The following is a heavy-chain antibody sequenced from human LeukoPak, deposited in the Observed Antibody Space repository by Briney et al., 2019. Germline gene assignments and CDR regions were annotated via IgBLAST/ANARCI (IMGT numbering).Heavy chain of an antibody. D-gene: IGHD2-2*01. V-gene: IGHV3-23*01. J-gene: IGHJ3*02. CDR2: ISGSGGST. CDR3: AKDLGYCSSTSCPGAFDI. CDR1: GFTFSRYA. Sequence: PGGSLRLSCAASGFTFSRYAMSWVRQAPGKGLEWVSAISGSGGSTYYADSVKGRFTISRDNSENTLYLQMNSLRAEDTAVYYCAKDLGYCSSTSCPGAFDIWGQGTMVTVSS.